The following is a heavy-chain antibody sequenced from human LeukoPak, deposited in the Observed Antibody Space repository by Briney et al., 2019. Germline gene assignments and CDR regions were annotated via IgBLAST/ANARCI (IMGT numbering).Heavy chain of an antibody. CDR3: ARDLRPSDYYYYMDV. CDR2: ISAYNGNT. Sequence: GASVKVSCKASGYTFSNYGISWVRQAPGQGLEWMAWISAYNGNTNYAQKFQGRVTMTTDTPTSTAYMELRSLGSDDTAVYYCARDLRPSDYYYYMDVWGKGTTVTVSS. J-gene: IGHJ6*03. D-gene: IGHD3-10*01. V-gene: IGHV1-18*01. CDR1: GYTFSNYG.